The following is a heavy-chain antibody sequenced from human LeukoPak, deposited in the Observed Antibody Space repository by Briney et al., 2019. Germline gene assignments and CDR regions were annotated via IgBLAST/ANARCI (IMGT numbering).Heavy chain of an antibody. V-gene: IGHV1-69*13. J-gene: IGHJ4*02. D-gene: IGHD4-23*01. CDR2: IIPMFDTR. Sequence: ASVRVSCKASGGTSSSYTITWVRQAPGQGLEWMGGIIPMFDTRNFAQKFQGRVTITADESTSTAYMELSSLRSEDTAVYYCATVGNFTFDYWGQGTLVTVSS. CDR3: ATVGNFTFDY. CDR1: GGTSSSYT.